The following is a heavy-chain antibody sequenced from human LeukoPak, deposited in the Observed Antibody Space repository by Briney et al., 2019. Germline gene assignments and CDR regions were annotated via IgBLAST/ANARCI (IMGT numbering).Heavy chain of an antibody. CDR3: ARLYSSSWYWNWFDP. Sequence: PGGSLRLSCAASGFTVSSNYMSWVRQAPGKGLEWVSVIYSGGSTYYADSVKGRFTISRDNSKNTLYLQMNSLRAEDTAVYYCARLYSSSWYWNWFDPWGQGTLVTVSS. CDR2: IYSGGST. D-gene: IGHD6-13*01. CDR1: GFTVSSNY. V-gene: IGHV3-66*01. J-gene: IGHJ5*02.